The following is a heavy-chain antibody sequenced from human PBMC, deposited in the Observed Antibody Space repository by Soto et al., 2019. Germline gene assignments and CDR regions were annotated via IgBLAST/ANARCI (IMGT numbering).Heavy chain of an antibody. Sequence: ETPSLTRTVSGVSITNYYWSWIRPPPGKGLEWVGYVYYSGTASYNPSLKSRVAMSVDTSKKQISLKLSSVTAADTAVYYCAREDTRWFDPWGEGTLVTVSA. CDR1: GVSITNYY. CDR3: AREDTRWFDP. V-gene: IGHV4-59*01. J-gene: IGHJ5*02. CDR2: VYYSGTA.